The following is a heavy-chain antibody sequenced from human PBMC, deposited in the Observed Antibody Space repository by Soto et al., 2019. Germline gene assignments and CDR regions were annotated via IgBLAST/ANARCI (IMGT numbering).Heavy chain of an antibody. CDR2: IYYSGST. J-gene: IGHJ4*02. CDR3: ARVGSSIATRPFDY. Sequence: SETLSLTCTVSGGSISSGNYYWSWIRQPPGKGLEWIGYIYYSGSTYYNPSLKSRVTISVDTSKNQFSLKLSSVTAADTAVYYCARVGSSIATRPFDYWGQGTLVTVSS. V-gene: IGHV4-30-4*01. D-gene: IGHD6-6*01. CDR1: GGSISSGNYY.